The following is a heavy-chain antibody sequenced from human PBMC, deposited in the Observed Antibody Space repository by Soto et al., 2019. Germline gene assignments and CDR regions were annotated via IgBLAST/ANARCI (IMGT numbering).Heavy chain of an antibody. Sequence: PSETLSLTCSVSGDSISSGGYSWSWIRQPPGKGLEWIGYIYYSGSTYYNPSLKSRVTISVDTSKNHFSLKLSSVTAADTAVYYCATQEVGGSYVYTFDPWGQGTLVTVSS. CDR3: ATQEVGGSYVYTFDP. J-gene: IGHJ5*02. CDR1: GDSISSGGYS. V-gene: IGHV4-30-2*03. D-gene: IGHD1-26*01. CDR2: IYYSGST.